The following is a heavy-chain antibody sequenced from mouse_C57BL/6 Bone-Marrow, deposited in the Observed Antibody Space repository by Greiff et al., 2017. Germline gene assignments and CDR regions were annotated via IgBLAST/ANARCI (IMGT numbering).Heavy chain of an antibody. D-gene: IGHD1-1*01. V-gene: IGHV1-55*01. CDR2: IYPGSGST. J-gene: IGHJ2*01. Sequence: QVQLKQPGAELVKPGASVKMSCKASGYTFTSYWITWVKQRPGQGLEWIGDIYPGSGSTNYNEKFKSKATLTVDTSSSTAYMQLSSLTSEDSAVYYCARERDYGSSLYYFDYWGQGTTLTVSS. CDR1: GYTFTSYW. CDR3: ARERDYGSSLYYFDY.